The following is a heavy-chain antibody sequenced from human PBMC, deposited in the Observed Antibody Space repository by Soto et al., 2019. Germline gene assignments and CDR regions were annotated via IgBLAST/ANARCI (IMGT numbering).Heavy chain of an antibody. Sequence: PSETLSLTCAVYGGSFSGYYWSWIRLPPGKGLEWIGEINHSGSTNYNPSLKSRVTISVDTPKNQFSLKLSSVTAADTAVYYCARGRIVVVPAAYYYYGMDVWGQGTTVTVSS. CDR2: INHSGST. CDR1: GGSFSGYY. V-gene: IGHV4-34*01. CDR3: ARGRIVVVPAAYYYYGMDV. D-gene: IGHD2-2*01. J-gene: IGHJ6*02.